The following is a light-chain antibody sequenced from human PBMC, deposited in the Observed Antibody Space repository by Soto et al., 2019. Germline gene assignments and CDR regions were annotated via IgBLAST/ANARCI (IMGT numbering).Light chain of an antibody. CDR3: QQYYNRPRT. CDR2: GAS. Sequence: EIVMTQSPATLSLSPGDTATLSCRASQSLGSDLAWYQQKPGKAPRLLIFGASAIPTGIPARISGSGSGTEFTLTTSSLRSEDFAVYFCQQYYNRPRTFGQGTKVDIK. V-gene: IGKV3-15*01. CDR1: QSLGSD. J-gene: IGKJ1*01.